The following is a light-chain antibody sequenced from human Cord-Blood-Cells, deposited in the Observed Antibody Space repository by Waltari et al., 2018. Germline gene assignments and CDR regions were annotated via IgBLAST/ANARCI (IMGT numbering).Light chain of an antibody. CDR3: CSYAGSSTFYV. J-gene: IGLJ1*01. Sequence: PGQSITISCTGTSSDVGSYNLVSWSQQHPGKAPKLMIYAVSKRPSGVSNPFSGSKSGNTASLTISGLQAEDEADYYCCSYAGSSTFYVFGTGTKVTVL. CDR2: AVS. CDR1: SSDVGSYNL. V-gene: IGLV2-23*02.